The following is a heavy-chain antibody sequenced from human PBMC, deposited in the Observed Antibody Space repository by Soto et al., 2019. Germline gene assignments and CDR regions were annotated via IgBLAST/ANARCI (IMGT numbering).Heavy chain of an antibody. D-gene: IGHD6-6*01. V-gene: IGHV4-39*02. CDR1: GGSINNSTSF. CDR3: ANYFMSRHGFDT. Sequence: QLQLEESGPGLVKPSETLSLTCSVSGGSINNSTSFWGWLRQSPGKGLEWIATINYRWPAEYNPSLKSRVTISVDRSRNVLSLQMNYVTAPDTAVYYCANYFMSRHGFDTWGQGTLVTVSS. J-gene: IGHJ5*02. CDR2: INYRWPA.